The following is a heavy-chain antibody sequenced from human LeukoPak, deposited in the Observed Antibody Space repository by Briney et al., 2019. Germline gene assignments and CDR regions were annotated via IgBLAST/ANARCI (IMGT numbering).Heavy chain of an antibody. V-gene: IGHV3-21*01. CDR1: GFTFSTYT. J-gene: IGHJ4*02. CDR3: LRGDSRDF. D-gene: IGHD3-22*01. Sequence: PGGSLRLSCAASGFTFSTYTMNWAHQAPGKGLEWVSSINSGGSTTHYADSVKGRFTISRDNAQNSLYLQMNSLRVDDAAVYYCLRGDSRDFWGQGTLVTVSS. CDR2: INSGGSTT.